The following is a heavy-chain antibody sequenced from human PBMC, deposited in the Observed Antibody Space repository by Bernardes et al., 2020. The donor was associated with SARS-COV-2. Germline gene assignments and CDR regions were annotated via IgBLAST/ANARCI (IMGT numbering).Heavy chain of an antibody. CDR1: GGSISSSSYY. D-gene: IGHD2-2*01. Sequence: SEPLSLTCTVSGGSISSSSYYWGWLRQPPGKGLEWIGSIYYSGSTYYNPSLKSRVTISVDTSKNQFSLKLSSVTAADTAVYYCARDLSVVPAAIGPAGLVDYWGQGTLVTVSS. V-gene: IGHV4-39*07. CDR3: ARDLSVVPAAIGPAGLVDY. CDR2: IYYSGST. J-gene: IGHJ4*02.